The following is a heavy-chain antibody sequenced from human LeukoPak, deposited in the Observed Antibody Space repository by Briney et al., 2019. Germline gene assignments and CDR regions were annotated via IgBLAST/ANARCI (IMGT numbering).Heavy chain of an antibody. CDR1: GGSFSGYY. CDR3: ARVLRWFDP. J-gene: IGHJ5*02. Sequence: SETLSLTCAVYGGSFSGYYWSWIRQPPGKGLEWIGEINHSGSTNYNPSLKSRVTISVDTSKNQFSLKLSSVTAADTAVYYCARVLRWFDPWGQGTLVTVSS. D-gene: IGHD2-15*01. V-gene: IGHV4-34*01. CDR2: INHSGST.